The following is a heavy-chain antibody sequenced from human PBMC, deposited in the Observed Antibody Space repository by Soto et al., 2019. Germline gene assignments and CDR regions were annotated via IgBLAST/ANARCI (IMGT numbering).Heavy chain of an antibody. V-gene: IGHV4-31*03. J-gene: IGHJ4*02. Sequence: QVQLQESGPGLVKPSQTLSLTCTVSGDSITSAGYYRSWIRQHPGKGLEWIGDIYSSGITYYNPSLKSRVXXSXDXXNNHFSLRLSSVTAADTAVYYCQIRGSGTYNDFDYWGQGILVTVSS. D-gene: IGHD3-10*01. CDR1: GDSITSAGYY. CDR3: QIRGSGTYNDFDY. CDR2: IYSSGIT.